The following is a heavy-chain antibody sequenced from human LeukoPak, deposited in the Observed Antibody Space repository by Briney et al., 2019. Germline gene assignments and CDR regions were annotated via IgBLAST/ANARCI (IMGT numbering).Heavy chain of an antibody. Sequence: GGSLRLSCAASGFTFSDYYMNWIRQAPGKGLEGLSYIRSSGSTIYYADSVKGRFTISRDNAKNSLYLQMNSLRAEDTAVYYCARGRSSAYYFDYWGQGTLVTVSS. CDR3: ARGRSSAYYFDY. J-gene: IGHJ4*02. CDR2: IRSSGSTI. V-gene: IGHV3-11*04. CDR1: GFTFSDYY. D-gene: IGHD3-22*01.